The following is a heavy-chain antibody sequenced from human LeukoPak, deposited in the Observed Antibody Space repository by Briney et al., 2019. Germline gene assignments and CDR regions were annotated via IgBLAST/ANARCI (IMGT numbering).Heavy chain of an antibody. J-gene: IGHJ4*02. V-gene: IGHV3-49*04. D-gene: IGHD5-24*01. CDR2: IRSKTYDGTT. CDR3: TRVWLQYFDY. CDR1: GFTFGDYA. Sequence: QAGGSLRLSCTASGFTFGDYAMSWVRQAPGKGLEWVGFIRSKTYDGTTEYAASVKGRFTIPRDDSKRIAYLQMNSLKTDDTAVYYCTRVWLQYFDYWGQGTLITVSS.